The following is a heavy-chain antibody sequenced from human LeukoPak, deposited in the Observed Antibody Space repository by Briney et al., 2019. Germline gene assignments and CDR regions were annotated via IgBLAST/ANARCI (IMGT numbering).Heavy chain of an antibody. CDR1: GFTFSSYS. CDR3: ARGGIWGGYRPHAFDI. V-gene: IGHV3-21*01. CDR2: ISSSSSYI. Sequence: GGSLRLSCAASGFTFSSYSMNWVRQAPGKGLEWVSSISSSSSYIYYADSVKGRFTISRDNAKNSLYLQMNSLRAEDTAVYYCARGGIWGGYRPHAFDIWGQGTMVTVSS. J-gene: IGHJ3*02. D-gene: IGHD3-3*01.